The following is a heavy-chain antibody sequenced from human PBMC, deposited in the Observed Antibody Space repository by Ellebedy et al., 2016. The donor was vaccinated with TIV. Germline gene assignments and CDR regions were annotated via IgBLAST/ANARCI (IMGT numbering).Heavy chain of an antibody. CDR1: GGSISSYY. CDR3: ARFSIAAAGTGYYYYGMDV. CDR2: IYYSGST. D-gene: IGHD6-13*01. J-gene: IGHJ6*02. Sequence: SETLSLXXTVSGGSISSYYWSWIRQPPGKGLEWIGYIYYSGSTNYNPSLKSRVTISVDTSKNQFSLKLSSVTAADTAVYYCARFSIAAAGTGYYYYGMDVWGQGTTVTVSS. V-gene: IGHV4-59*01.